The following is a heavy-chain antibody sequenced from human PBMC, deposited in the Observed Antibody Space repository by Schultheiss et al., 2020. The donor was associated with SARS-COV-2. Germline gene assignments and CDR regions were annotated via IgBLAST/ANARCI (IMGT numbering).Heavy chain of an antibody. CDR2: IKPDASEK. V-gene: IGHV3-7*03. CDR3: ARDGDAHGDDYDY. D-gene: IGHD4-17*01. Sequence: GESLKISCAASGFTFSSYWMSWVRQAPGKGLEWVANIKPDASEKHYVDSVKARFTVSRDNAKKSLYLQMNSLRAEDTAVYYCARDGDAHGDDYDYWGQGALVTVSS. J-gene: IGHJ4*02. CDR1: GFTFSSYW.